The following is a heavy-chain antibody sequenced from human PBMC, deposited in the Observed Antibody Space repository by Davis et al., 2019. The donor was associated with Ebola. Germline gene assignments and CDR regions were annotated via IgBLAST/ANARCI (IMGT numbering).Heavy chain of an antibody. CDR2: INPSGGRT. Sequence: ASVTVSCKASGYTFNSYYIHWVRQAPGEGLEWMGIINPSGGRTTYAQKFQGRVTMTRDTSTRTVYMELSSLRSEDTAVYYCARGRGHYEYSGGDYWGQGTLVTVSS. CDR3: ARGRGHYEYSGGDY. V-gene: IGHV1-46*02. CDR1: GYTFNSYY. J-gene: IGHJ4*02. D-gene: IGHD2-21*01.